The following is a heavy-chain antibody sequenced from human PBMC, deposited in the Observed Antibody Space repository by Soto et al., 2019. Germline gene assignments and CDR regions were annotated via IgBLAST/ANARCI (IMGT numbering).Heavy chain of an antibody. Sequence: GGSLRLSCAASGFTFSSYAMSWVRQAPGKGLEWVSAISGSGGSTYYADSVKGRFTISRDNSKNTLYLQMNSLRAEDTAVYYCAKDDIQGNVYGDYWLMGIVDYWGQGTLVTVSS. V-gene: IGHV3-23*01. CDR1: GFTFSSYA. D-gene: IGHD4-17*01. CDR3: AKDDIQGNVYGDYWLMGIVDY. CDR2: ISGSGGST. J-gene: IGHJ4*02.